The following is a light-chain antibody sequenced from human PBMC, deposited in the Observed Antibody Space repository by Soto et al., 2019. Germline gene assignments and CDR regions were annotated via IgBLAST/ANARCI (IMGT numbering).Light chain of an antibody. CDR3: ETWDRNSRV. J-gene: IGLJ2*01. Sequence: QPVLTQSSSASASLGSSVRLTCTLRSGHSSNIIAWHQQQPGKAPRYLMNLEGSGNYNKGSGVPDRFSGSSSGADRYLTISNRHFEDEADYYCETWDRNSRVFGGGTKLTVL. V-gene: IGLV4-60*02. CDR2: LEGSGNY. CDR1: SGHSSNI.